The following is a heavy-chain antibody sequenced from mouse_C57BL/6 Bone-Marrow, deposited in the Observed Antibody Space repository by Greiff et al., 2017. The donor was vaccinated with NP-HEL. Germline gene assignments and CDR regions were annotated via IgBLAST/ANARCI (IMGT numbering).Heavy chain of an antibody. CDR1: GYTFTSYL. D-gene: IGHD1-1*01. V-gene: IGHV1-72*01. Sequence: VQLQQPGAELVKPGASVKLSCKASGYTFTSYLMHWVKQRPGRGLEWIGRIDPNSGGTKYNEMFKRKATLTLDKPSSTAYMQLNSRTSEDSAVYYCARYYSGSSSFYYWGQGTTLTVSS. CDR3: ARYYSGSSSFYY. CDR2: IDPNSGGT. J-gene: IGHJ2*01.